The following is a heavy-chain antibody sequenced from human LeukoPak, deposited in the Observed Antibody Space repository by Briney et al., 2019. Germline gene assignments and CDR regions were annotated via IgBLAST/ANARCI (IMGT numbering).Heavy chain of an antibody. Sequence: SETLSLTCTVSGGSISNYYWSWIRQPAGKGLEWIGRIYAGGKTDHNPSLKSRVTMSVDTSKNQLSLRLRSVTAADTAVYYCAREHKDYDGDGYYYGYWGQGTLVTVSS. D-gene: IGHD2-21*02. V-gene: IGHV4-4*07. CDR1: GGSISNYY. CDR3: AREHKDYDGDGYYYGY. J-gene: IGHJ4*02. CDR2: IYAGGKT.